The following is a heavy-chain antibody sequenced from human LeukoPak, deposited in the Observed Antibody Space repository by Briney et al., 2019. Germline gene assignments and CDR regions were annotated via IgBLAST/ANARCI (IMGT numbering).Heavy chain of an antibody. Sequence: GGSLRLSCAASGFTFSGYYMSWIRQAPGKGLEWVSYISSSGSTIYYADSVKGRLTIPRDNDKNSLYLQMNSLRAEDTAVYYCARGYSYGLVYFDYRGQGTLVTVSS. J-gene: IGHJ4*02. CDR3: ARGYSYGLVYFDY. CDR1: GFTFSGYY. CDR2: ISSSGSTI. V-gene: IGHV3-11*01. D-gene: IGHD5-18*01.